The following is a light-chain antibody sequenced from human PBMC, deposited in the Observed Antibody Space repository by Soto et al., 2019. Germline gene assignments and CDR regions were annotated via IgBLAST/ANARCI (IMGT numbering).Light chain of an antibody. V-gene: IGLV1-47*01. CDR1: SSNIGSNY. Sequence: QSVLTQPPSASGTPGQRVTISCSGSSSNIGSNYVFWYQHLPGTAPKLLIYRNNQRPSGVPDRFSCSKSGTSASLAISGLRSEDETDYYCAAWDDSLSGVVFGGGTQLTVL. CDR2: RNN. CDR3: AAWDDSLSGVV. J-gene: IGLJ2*01.